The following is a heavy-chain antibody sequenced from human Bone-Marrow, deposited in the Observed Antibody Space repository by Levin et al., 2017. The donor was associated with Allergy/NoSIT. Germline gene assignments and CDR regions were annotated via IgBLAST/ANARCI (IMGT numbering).Heavy chain of an antibody. Sequence: SETLSLTCAVYGGSFSGYYWSWIRQPPGKGLEWIGEINHSGSTNYNPSLKSRVTISVDTSKNQFSLKLSSVTAADTAVYYCARGDDIVVVRDNWFDPWGQGTLVTVSS. CDR1: GGSFSGYY. CDR3: ARGDDIVVVRDNWFDP. D-gene: IGHD2-15*01. J-gene: IGHJ5*02. V-gene: IGHV4-34*01. CDR2: INHSGST.